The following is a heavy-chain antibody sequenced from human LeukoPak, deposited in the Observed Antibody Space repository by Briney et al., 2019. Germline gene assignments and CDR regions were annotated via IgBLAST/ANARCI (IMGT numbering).Heavy chain of an antibody. J-gene: IGHJ4*02. CDR1: GGSFSGYY. D-gene: IGHD6-13*01. CDR2: INHSGST. Sequence: SEALSLTCAVYGGSFSGYYWSWIRQPPGKGLEWIGEINHSGSTNYNPSLKSRVTISVDTSKNQFSLKLSSVTAADTAVYYCARSAESSSWFDYWGQGTLVTVSS. V-gene: IGHV4-34*01. CDR3: ARSAESSSWFDY.